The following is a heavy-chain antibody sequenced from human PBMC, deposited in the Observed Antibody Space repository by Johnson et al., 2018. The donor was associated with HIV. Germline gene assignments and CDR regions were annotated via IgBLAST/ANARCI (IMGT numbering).Heavy chain of an antibody. CDR2: ISYDGSNK. Sequence: QVQLVESGGGVVQPGKSLRLSCAASRFTFSSYAMHWVRQAPGKGLEWVAVISYDGSNKYYADSVTGRFTFSRDNSKNTLYLQMNSLRAEDTAVYFCAKVRSGYTEIDAFDIWGQGTMVTVSS. CDR3: AKVRSGYTEIDAFDI. V-gene: IGHV3-30-3*01. D-gene: IGHD3-22*01. CDR1: RFTFSSYA. J-gene: IGHJ3*02.